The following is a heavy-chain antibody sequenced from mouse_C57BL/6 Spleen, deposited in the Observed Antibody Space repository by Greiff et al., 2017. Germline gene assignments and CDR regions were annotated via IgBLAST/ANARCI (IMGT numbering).Heavy chain of an antibody. CDR1: GFTFTDYY. CDR3: ARLGRYAMDY. J-gene: IGHJ4*01. Sequence: DVKLVESGGGLVQPGGSLSLSCAASGFTFTDYYMSWVRQPPGKALEWLGFIRNKANGYTTEYSASVKGRFTISRDNSQSILYLQMNSLRAEDSATYYCARLGRYAMDYWGQGTSVTVSS. CDR2: IRNKANGYTT. V-gene: IGHV7-3*01. D-gene: IGHD4-1*01.